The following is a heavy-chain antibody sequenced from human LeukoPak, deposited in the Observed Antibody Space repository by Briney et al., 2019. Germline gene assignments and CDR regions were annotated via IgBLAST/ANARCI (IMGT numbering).Heavy chain of an antibody. CDR3: AKNYDFLTGYAS. Sequence: ASVKASCKAFGYTFTTYDINWVRQATGQGLEWMGWVNPSSGVTRYAQKFQGRVTMTRNTSISTAYMELSSLRSEDTAVYYCAKNYDFLTGYASWGQGTLVTVSS. V-gene: IGHV1-8*01. CDR2: VNPSSGVT. CDR1: GYTFTTYD. D-gene: IGHD3-9*01. J-gene: IGHJ4*02.